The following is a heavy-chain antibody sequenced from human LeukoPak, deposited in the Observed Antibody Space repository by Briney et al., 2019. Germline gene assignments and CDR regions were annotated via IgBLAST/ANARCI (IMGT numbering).Heavy chain of an antibody. V-gene: IGHV4-59*08. CDR1: GGSISSYY. D-gene: IGHD3-10*01. J-gene: IGHJ5*02. CDR3: ARNYGSGKGFDP. Sequence: NPSETLSLTCTVSGGSISSYYWSRIRQPPGKGLEWIGYIYYSGSTNYNPSLKSRVTISVDTSKNQFSLKLSSVTAADTAVYYCARNYGSGKGFDPWSQGTLVTVSS. CDR2: IYYSGST.